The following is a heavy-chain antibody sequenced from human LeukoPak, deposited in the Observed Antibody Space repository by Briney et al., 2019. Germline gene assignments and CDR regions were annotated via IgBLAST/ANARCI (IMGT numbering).Heavy chain of an antibody. Sequence: GASVKVSCKASGYTFTGYYMHWVRQAPGQGLEWMGWINPNSGGTNYAQKFQGRVTMTRDTSISTAYMELSRLRSDDTAVYYCARDEVARYYYGSGSYYNFDYWGQGTLVTVSS. D-gene: IGHD3-10*01. CDR1: GYTFTGYY. CDR3: ARDEVARYYYGSGSYYNFDY. J-gene: IGHJ4*02. CDR2: INPNSGGT. V-gene: IGHV1-2*02.